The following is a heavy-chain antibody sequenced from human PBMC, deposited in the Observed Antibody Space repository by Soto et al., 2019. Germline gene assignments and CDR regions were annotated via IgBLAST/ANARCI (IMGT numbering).Heavy chain of an antibody. V-gene: IGHV3-30-3*01. Sequence: QVQLVASGGGVVQPGRSLRLSCAASGFTFSSYAMHWVRQAPGKGLEWVAVISYDGSNKYYADSVKGRFTISRDNSKNTLYLQMNSLRAEDTAVYYCASWYYYDSSGYYRGAGEPWPFDYWGQGTLVTVSS. CDR2: ISYDGSNK. J-gene: IGHJ4*02. CDR1: GFTFSSYA. CDR3: ASWYYYDSSGYYRGAGEPWPFDY. D-gene: IGHD3-22*01.